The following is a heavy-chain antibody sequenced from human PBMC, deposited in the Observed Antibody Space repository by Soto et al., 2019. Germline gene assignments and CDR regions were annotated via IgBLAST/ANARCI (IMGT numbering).Heavy chain of an antibody. V-gene: IGHV1-69*19. CDR3: AREVQVHTPAFVY. CDR2: ISPMFGAA. CDR1: GGTFNTYA. Sequence: QVQLVQSGAEMKKPGSSVKVSCQSSGGTFNTYAMNWVRQAPGQGPEWMGDISPMFGAANYAPKFQGRVTSTADQYPGTSYLQVDRLASEDTALFFCAREVQVHTPAFVYWGQGTMVTVSS. D-gene: IGHD3-10*01. J-gene: IGHJ4*02.